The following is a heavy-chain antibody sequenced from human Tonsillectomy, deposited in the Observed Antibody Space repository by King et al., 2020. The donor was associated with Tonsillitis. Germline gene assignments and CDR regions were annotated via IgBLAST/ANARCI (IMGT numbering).Heavy chain of an antibody. Sequence: QLVQSGGGLVQPGGSLRLSCAASGFTFSSYAMSWVRQAPGKGLEWVSAISGSGGSTYYADSVKGRFIISRDNSKNTLYLQMNSLRAEETAVYYCAKAITMIVVVILDYWGQGTLVTVSS. CDR1: GFTFSSYA. V-gene: IGHV3-23*04. D-gene: IGHD3-22*01. J-gene: IGHJ4*02. CDR2: ISGSGGST. CDR3: AKAITMIVVVILDY.